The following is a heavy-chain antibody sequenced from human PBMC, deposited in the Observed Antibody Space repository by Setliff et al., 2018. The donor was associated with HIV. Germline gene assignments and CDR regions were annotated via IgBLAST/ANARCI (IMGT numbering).Heavy chain of an antibody. Sequence: LSLTCTVSGGSIINNFWGWIRLPPGKGLEWIGHIYSSGSAEYNPSLKSRVTMSVDASKSQVSLRLTSVTAADAAVYYCARHYQHSWVGVDYYFMDVWGKGTTVTVSS. CDR1: GGSIINNF. D-gene: IGHD1-26*01. CDR2: IYSSGSA. CDR3: ARHYQHSWVGVDYYFMDV. V-gene: IGHV4-59*08. J-gene: IGHJ6*03.